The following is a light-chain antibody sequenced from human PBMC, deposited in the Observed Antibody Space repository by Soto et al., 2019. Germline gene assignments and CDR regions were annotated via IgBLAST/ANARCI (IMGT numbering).Light chain of an antibody. Sequence: QSALTQPASVSGSPGQSITISCTGTSSDVGGYKYVSWYQQNPGKAPKLMIYEVSNRPSGVSNRFSGSKSGNTASLTISGLQDEDEADYYCSSYRSSSTPYVVFGGGTKLTVL. CDR1: SSDVGGYKY. V-gene: IGLV2-14*01. CDR2: EVS. J-gene: IGLJ2*01. CDR3: SSYRSSSTPYVV.